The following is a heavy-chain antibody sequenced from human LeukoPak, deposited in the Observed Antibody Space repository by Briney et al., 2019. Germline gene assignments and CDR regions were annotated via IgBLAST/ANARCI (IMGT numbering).Heavy chain of an antibody. V-gene: IGHV3-23*01. CDR3: AKVSLPYHDAFDI. Sequence: GGSLRLSCAASGFTFSSYAMTWVRQAPGKGLEWVSAISGSGGSTYYADSVKGRFTISRDNSKNTLYLQMNSLRAEDTAVYYCAKVSLPYHDAFDIWGQGTMVTVSS. D-gene: IGHD3-16*02. CDR1: GFTFSSYA. CDR2: ISGSGGST. J-gene: IGHJ3*02.